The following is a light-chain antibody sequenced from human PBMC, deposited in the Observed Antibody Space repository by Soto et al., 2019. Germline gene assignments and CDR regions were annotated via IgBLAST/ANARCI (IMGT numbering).Light chain of an antibody. CDR3: SSYTSSSTVV. CDR1: SSDVGSYNR. J-gene: IGLJ2*01. CDR2: EVS. V-gene: IGLV2-18*02. Sequence: QSALTQPPSVSGSPGQSVTISCTGTSSDVGSYNRVSWYQQPPGTAPKLMIYEVSNRPSGVPDRFSGSKSGNTASLTISGLPADDQADYFCSSYTSSSTVVFGGGTKLTVL.